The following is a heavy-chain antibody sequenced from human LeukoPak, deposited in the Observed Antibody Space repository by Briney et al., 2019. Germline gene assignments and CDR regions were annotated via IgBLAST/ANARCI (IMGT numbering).Heavy chain of an antibody. V-gene: IGHV3-7*01. CDR2: IKQDGGGT. J-gene: IGHJ3*02. Sequence: PGGSLRLSCAASGFTFSNYCMSWVRQAPGKGLEWVANIKQDGGGTYYVDSLKGRFTTSRDNAKNSLYLQMNSLRAEDTAVYYCARVSAGVIGMKDVFDIWGQGTMVTVSS. CDR1: GFTFSNYC. CDR3: ARVSAGVIGMKDVFDI. D-gene: IGHD3-16*02.